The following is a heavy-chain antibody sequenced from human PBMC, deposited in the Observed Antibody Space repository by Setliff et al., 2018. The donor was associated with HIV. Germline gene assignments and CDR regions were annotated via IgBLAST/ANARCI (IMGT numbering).Heavy chain of an antibody. D-gene: IGHD6-19*01. CDR3: LLPCTSGWHNWADP. CDR1: AYSFTDYF. CDR2: ISPNNAGT. V-gene: IGHV1-2*02. Sequence: ASVKVSCKASAYSFTDYFIHWVRQAPGQGLEWMGWISPNNAGTRIPRTFRGRVTLTSDTSINTAYMELSGLRSDDTAMYYCLLPCTSGWHNWADPWGQGTLVTVSS. J-gene: IGHJ5*02.